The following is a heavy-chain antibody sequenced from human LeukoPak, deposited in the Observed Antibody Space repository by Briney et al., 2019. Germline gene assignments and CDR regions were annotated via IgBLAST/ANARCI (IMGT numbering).Heavy chain of an antibody. V-gene: IGHV4-34*01. J-gene: IGHJ4*02. D-gene: IGHD6-25*01. Sequence: PSETLSLTCAVYGGSFSGYYWSWIRQPPGKGLEWMGSIYSTGNTHYNPSLESRLIISVDTSKNSFSLKLSSVTAADTAVYFCARDLWSTAAGIFDFWGQGALVTVSS. CDR1: GGSFSGYY. CDR3: ARDLWSTAAGIFDF. CDR2: IYSTGNT.